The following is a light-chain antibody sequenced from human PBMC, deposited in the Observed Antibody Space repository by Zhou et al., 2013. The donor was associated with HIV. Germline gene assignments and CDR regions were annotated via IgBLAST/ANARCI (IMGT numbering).Light chain of an antibody. J-gene: IGKJ2*04. V-gene: IGKV3D-7*01. CDR1: QSVRGSY. CDR2: GAS. Sequence: EIVLTQSPATLSLSPGERATLSCRASQSVRGSYLAWYQQKPGHSPRLLIYGASARATGIPDRFSGSGFGTEFTLTISSLQSEDFAVYYCQLGRSFGQGTKLEIK. CDR3: QLGRS.